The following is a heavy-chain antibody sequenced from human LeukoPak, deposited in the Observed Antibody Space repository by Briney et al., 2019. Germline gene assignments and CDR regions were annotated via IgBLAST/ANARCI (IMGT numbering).Heavy chain of an antibody. V-gene: IGHV4-59*01. J-gene: IGHJ6*02. CDR2: IYYSGST. D-gene: IGHD4-17*01. CDR3: AGSTVTTTEYYYYGMDV. CDR1: GGSISSYY. Sequence: PSETLSLTCTVSGGSISSYYWSWIRQPPGKGLEWIGYIYYSGSTNYNPSLKSRVTISVDTSKNQFSLKLSSVTAADTAVYYCAGSTVTTTEYYYYGMDVWGQGTTVTVSS.